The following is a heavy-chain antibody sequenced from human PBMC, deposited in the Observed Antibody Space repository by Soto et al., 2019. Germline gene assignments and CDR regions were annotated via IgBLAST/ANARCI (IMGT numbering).Heavy chain of an antibody. CDR2: IYTDGTT. J-gene: IGHJ4*02. CDR1: GDSISDYFY. Sequence: QVQLQGSGPGQVKPSETLSLTYTVSGDSISDYFYWSWIRQPAGKGLEWIGRIYTDGTTKYNPALKSRVTLSLDKSKNQFSLRLSSVTAADTAVHYFAREVRGGFTGIFDQWGRGSRVTVSS. CDR3: AREVRGGFTGIFDQ. V-gene: IGHV4-4*07. D-gene: IGHD2-15*01.